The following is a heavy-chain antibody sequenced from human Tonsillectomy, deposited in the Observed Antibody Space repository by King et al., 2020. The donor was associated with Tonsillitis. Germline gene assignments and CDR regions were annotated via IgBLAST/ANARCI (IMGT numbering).Heavy chain of an antibody. CDR3: VRGGWGIIIDY. J-gene: IGHJ4*02. CDR2: IRKWFGL. D-gene: IGHD3-10*01. CDR1: GVSVTSYS. Sequence: VQLVESGGGLVQPGGSLRLSCAASGVSVTSYSISWVRQAPGKGLEGVSFIRKWFGLYYADSVKGRFTISRDNAKNSVYLQMNSLRAEDTAVYYCVRGGWGIIIDYWGQGTLVTVSS. V-gene: IGHV3-48*01.